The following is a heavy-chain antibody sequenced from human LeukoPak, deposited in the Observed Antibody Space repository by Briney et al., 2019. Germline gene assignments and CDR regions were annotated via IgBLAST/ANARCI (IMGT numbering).Heavy chain of an antibody. CDR1: SGSIRSGGYY. J-gene: IGHJ4*02. V-gene: IGHV4-31*03. Sequence: PSQTLSLTCTVSSGSIRSGGYYWRWIRQHPGKGLEWIGYIYYSGSTYYNPSLKSRVTISVDTSKNEFSLKLSSVTAADTAVYYCASGHVEMATTFDNWGQGTLVTVSS. CDR2: IYYSGST. D-gene: IGHD5-24*01. CDR3: ASGHVEMATTFDN.